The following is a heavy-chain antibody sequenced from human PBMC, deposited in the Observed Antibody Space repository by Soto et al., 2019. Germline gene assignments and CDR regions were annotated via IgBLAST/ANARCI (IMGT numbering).Heavy chain of an antibody. D-gene: IGHD4-17*01. V-gene: IGHV3-15*07. CDR1: GFTFSNAW. CDR2: IKGKTDGGTT. Sequence: EVQLVESGGGLVKPGGSLRLSCAASGFTFSNAWMNWVRQAPGKGLEWVGGIKGKTDGGTTDYAAPVKGRLTISRDDSKNTLYLQMNSLKTEDTAVYYCTTGPVTMPYYYGMDVWGQGTTVTVSS. J-gene: IGHJ6*02. CDR3: TTGPVTMPYYYGMDV.